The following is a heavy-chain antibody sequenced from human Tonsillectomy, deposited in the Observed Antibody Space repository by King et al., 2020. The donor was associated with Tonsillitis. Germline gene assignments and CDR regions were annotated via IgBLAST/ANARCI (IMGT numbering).Heavy chain of an antibody. CDR3: ARGGVSWVGSSRDFDY. CDR1: GGSFSGYY. J-gene: IGHJ4*02. Sequence: VQLPQWGAGLLKPSETLSLTCAVFGGSFSGYYWSWIRQPPGKGLEWIGEINHSGSTNYNPSLKSRVTISVDTSKNQFSLKLSSVTAADTAVYYCARGGVSWVGSSRDFDYWGQGTLVTVSS. CDR2: INHSGST. D-gene: IGHD6-13*01. V-gene: IGHV4-34*01.